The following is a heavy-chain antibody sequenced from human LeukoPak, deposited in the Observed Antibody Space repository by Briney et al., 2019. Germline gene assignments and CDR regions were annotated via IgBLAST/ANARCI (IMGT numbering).Heavy chain of an antibody. V-gene: IGHV4-39*07. CDR2: IYYSGST. CDR3: ARDQEDYGDYYYYMDV. D-gene: IGHD4-17*01. J-gene: IGHJ6*03. CDR1: GGSISSSSYY. Sequence: SETLSLTCTVSGGSISSSSYYWGWIRQPPGKGLEWIGSIYYSGSTYYNPSLKSRVTISVDTSKNQFSLKLSSVTAADTAVYYCARDQEDYGDYYYYMDVWGKGTTVTVSS.